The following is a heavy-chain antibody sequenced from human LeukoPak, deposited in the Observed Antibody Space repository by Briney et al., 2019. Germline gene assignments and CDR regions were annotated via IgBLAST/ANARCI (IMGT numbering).Heavy chain of an antibody. CDR3: SRSRDSGAFYFDS. CDR1: GFTFSAYW. Sequence: GGSLRLSCAASGFTFSAYWMHWVRQAPGKGLVWVSRIYNDGSSRSYADSVKGRFTISRDNAKNTLYLQMNSPRAEDTALYFCSRSRDSGAFYFDSWGQGALVTVSS. J-gene: IGHJ4*02. V-gene: IGHV3-74*01. CDR2: IYNDGSSR. D-gene: IGHD2-15*01.